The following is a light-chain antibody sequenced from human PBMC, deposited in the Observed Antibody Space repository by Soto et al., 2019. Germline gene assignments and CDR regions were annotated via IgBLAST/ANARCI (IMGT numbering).Light chain of an antibody. CDR1: QSISNW. J-gene: IGKJ1*01. Sequence: KMSQSLATVPASIGDRVTITCRASQSISNWLAWYQQKPGTAPKVLIYHASNLQSGVPSRFSGSGSGTEFTLTISSLQPDDFASYYCQQYNSYSFGQGTKVDIK. V-gene: IGKV1-5*01. CDR3: QQYNSYS. CDR2: HAS.